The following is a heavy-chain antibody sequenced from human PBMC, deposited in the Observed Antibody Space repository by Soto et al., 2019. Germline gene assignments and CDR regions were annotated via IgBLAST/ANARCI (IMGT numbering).Heavy chain of an antibody. CDR3: ARDTNYYGSGSYDY. Sequence: EVQLVESGGGLVQPGGSLRLSCAASGFTFSSYSMNWVRQAPGKGLEWVSYISSSSSTIYYADSVKGRFTISRDNAKNSLYLQMNSLRDEDTAVYYCARDTNYYGSGSYDYWGQGTLVTVSS. CDR1: GFTFSSYS. D-gene: IGHD3-10*01. CDR2: ISSSSSTI. J-gene: IGHJ4*02. V-gene: IGHV3-48*02.